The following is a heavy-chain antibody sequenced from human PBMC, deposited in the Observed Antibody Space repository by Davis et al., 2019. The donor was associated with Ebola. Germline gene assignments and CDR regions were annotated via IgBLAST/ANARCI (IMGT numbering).Heavy chain of an antibody. J-gene: IGHJ5*02. CDR2: IYYSGST. CDR1: GGSISSYY. V-gene: IGHV4-59*05. D-gene: IGHD2-15*01. CDR3: ASALGYCSGGSCSHFDP. Sequence: MPSETLSLTCTVSGGSISSYYWSWIRQPPGKGLEWIGSIYYSGSTYYNPSLKSRVNISVDTSKNQFSLKLSSVTAADTAVDYCASALGYCSGGSCSHFDPWGQGTLVTVSS.